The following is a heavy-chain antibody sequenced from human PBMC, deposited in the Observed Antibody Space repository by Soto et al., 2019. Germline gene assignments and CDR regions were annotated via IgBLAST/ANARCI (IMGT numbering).Heavy chain of an antibody. D-gene: IGHD1-7*01. CDR3: ARVKGGTTRRAFDS. V-gene: IGHV4-31*03. J-gene: IGHJ4*02. Sequence: QVQLQESGPGLVKPSQTLSLTCTVSGDSISSGGYYWSWIRQHPGKGLEWIGYIYDNGGAYYSPSLRGRVVISLDRSENQFALTLSYVTAADTAVYYCARVKGGTTRRAFDSWGQGTLVTVSS. CDR1: GDSISSGGYY. CDR2: IYDNGGA.